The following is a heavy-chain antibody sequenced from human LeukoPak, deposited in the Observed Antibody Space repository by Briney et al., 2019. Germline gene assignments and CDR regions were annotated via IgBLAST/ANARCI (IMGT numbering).Heavy chain of an antibody. Sequence: SVKVSCKASGGTFSSYAISWVRQAPGQGLEWMGGIIPIFGKANYAQKFQGRVTITADESTSTAYMELSSLRSEDTAVYYCARDGPLLRYDSSGRDAFDIWGQGTMVTVSS. CDR3: ARDGPLLRYDSSGRDAFDI. J-gene: IGHJ3*02. CDR2: IIPIFGKA. V-gene: IGHV1-69*13. CDR1: GGTFSSYA. D-gene: IGHD3-22*01.